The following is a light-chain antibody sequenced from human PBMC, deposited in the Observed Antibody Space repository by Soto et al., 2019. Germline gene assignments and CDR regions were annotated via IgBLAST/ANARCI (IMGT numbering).Light chain of an antibody. J-gene: IGKJ5*01. CDR3: QQYNNWPPIT. V-gene: IGKV3-15*01. Sequence: ILITQSPSTLSVSPGERATLSCRASQSVSSNLAWYQQKPGQAPRLLIYGASTRATGIPARFSGSGSGTEFTLTISSLQSEDFAVYYCQQYNNWPPITFGQGTRLEIK. CDR2: GAS. CDR1: QSVSSN.